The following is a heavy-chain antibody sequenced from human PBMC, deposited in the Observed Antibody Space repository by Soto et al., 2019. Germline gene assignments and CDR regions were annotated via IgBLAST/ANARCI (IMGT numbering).Heavy chain of an antibody. CDR1: GGSISSYY. CDR3: ARHAYCSGGSCWFDP. Sequence: SETLSLTCTVSGGSISSYYWSWIRQPPGKGLEWIGYIYYSGSTNYNPSLKSRVTISVDTSKNQFSLKLSSVTAADTAVYYCARHAYCSGGSCWFDPWGQGTLVTVSS. D-gene: IGHD2-15*01. CDR2: IYYSGST. J-gene: IGHJ5*02. V-gene: IGHV4-59*08.